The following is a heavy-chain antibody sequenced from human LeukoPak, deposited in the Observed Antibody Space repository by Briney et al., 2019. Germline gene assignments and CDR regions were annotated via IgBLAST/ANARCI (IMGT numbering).Heavy chain of an antibody. CDR1: GFTFDDYA. Sequence: GGSLRLSCAASGFTFDDYAMHWVRQAPGKGLEWVSGISWNSGSIGYADSVKGRFTISRDNAKNSLYLQMNSLRAEDTALYYCAKDNRPGLRVVITLDYWGQGTLVTVSS. J-gene: IGHJ4*02. CDR2: ISWNSGSI. V-gene: IGHV3-9*01. D-gene: IGHD3-22*01. CDR3: AKDNRPGLRVVITLDY.